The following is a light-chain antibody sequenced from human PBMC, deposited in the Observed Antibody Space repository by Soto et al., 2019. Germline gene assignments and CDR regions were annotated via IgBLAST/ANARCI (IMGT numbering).Light chain of an antibody. CDR2: EVN. CDR1: SSDVGGYKY. J-gene: IGLJ1*01. V-gene: IGLV2-8*01. Sequence: QSALTQPPSASGSPGQSVTISCTGTSSDVGGYKYVSWYQQHPGKAPKLMIFEVNKRPSGVPDRFSGSKSGNTASLTVSGLQAEDEADYYCSSYTSSSTPYVFGTGTKLTVL. CDR3: SSYTSSSTPYV.